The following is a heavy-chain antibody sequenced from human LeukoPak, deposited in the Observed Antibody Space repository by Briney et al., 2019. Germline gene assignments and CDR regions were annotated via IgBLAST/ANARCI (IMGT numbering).Heavy chain of an antibody. CDR1: GGTFSSYA. CDR3: ARDYGGNLAFDI. CDR2: IIPIFGTA. D-gene: IGHD4-23*01. V-gene: IGHV1-69*13. Sequence: SVKVSCKASGGTFSSYAISWVRQAPGQGLEWMGWIIPIFGTANYAQKFQGRVTITADESTSTAYMELSSLRSEDTAVYYCARDYGGNLAFDIWGQGTMVTVSS. J-gene: IGHJ3*02.